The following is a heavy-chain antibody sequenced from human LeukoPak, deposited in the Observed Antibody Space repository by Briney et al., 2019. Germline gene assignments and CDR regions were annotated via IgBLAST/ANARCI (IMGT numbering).Heavy chain of an antibody. J-gene: IGHJ4*02. CDR2: IKQDGGEK. CDR1: GFTFSNYW. Sequence: QPGGSLRLSCAASGFTFSNYWMNWVRQAPGKGLEWVANIKQDGGEKSYVDSVKGRFTISRDNAKNSLHLQMNSLRAEDTAVYYCARDFSSSWPFDYWGQGTLVTVSS. V-gene: IGHV3-7*03. CDR3: ARDFSSSWPFDY. D-gene: IGHD6-13*01.